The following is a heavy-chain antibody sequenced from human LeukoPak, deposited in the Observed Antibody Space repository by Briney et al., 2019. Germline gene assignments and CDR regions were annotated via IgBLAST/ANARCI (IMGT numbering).Heavy chain of an antibody. V-gene: IGHV1-2*02. CDR2: INPNSGGT. Sequence: ASVKVSCKASGYTFTGSYMHWVRQAPGQGLEWMGWINPNSGGTNYAQKFQGRVTMTRDTSISTAYMELSRLRSDDTAVYYCARAPVYCSGGSCSHFDYWGQGTLVTVSS. CDR1: GYTFTGSY. D-gene: IGHD2-15*01. CDR3: ARAPVYCSGGSCSHFDY. J-gene: IGHJ4*02.